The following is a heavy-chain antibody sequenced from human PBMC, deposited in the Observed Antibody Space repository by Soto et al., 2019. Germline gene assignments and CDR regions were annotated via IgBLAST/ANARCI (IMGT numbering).Heavy chain of an antibody. Sequence: GGSLRLSCAASGFTFDDYAMHWVRQAPGKGLEWVSGISWNSGSIGYADSVKGRFTISRDNAKNSLYLQMNSLRAEDTALYYCAKDIGYYYDLYGMDVWGQGTTVTVSS. D-gene: IGHD3-22*01. CDR2: ISWNSGSI. CDR1: GFTFDDYA. V-gene: IGHV3-9*01. J-gene: IGHJ6*02. CDR3: AKDIGYYYDLYGMDV.